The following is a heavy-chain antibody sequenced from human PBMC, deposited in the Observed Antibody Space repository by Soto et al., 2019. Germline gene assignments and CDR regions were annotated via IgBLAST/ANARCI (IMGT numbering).Heavy chain of an antibody. Sequence: NPSETLSLTCTVSGGSISSSSYYWGWIRQPPGKGLEWIGSIYYSGSTYYNPSLKSRVTISVDTSKNQFSLKLSSVTAADTAVYYCARLLEYYGMDVWGQGTTVTV. J-gene: IGHJ6*02. CDR3: ARLLEYYGMDV. V-gene: IGHV4-39*01. CDR2: IYYSGST. D-gene: IGHD2-15*01. CDR1: GGSISSSSYY.